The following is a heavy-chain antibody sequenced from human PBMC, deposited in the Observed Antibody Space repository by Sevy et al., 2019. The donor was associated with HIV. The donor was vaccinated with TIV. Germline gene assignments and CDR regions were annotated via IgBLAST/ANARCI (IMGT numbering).Heavy chain of an antibody. D-gene: IGHD2-8*01. J-gene: IGHJ4*02. V-gene: IGHV3-23*01. CDR1: GFNFRKYS. Sequence: GGALRLSCAASGFNFRKYSMSWVRQPRGKGLEWVSTFSFGCGEINYADSVKGRFTISSDNSKSSVYLQMNNLRPEDTAVYYCAREGCTKPHDYWGQGTLVTVSS. CDR2: FSFGCGEI. CDR3: AREGCTKPHDY.